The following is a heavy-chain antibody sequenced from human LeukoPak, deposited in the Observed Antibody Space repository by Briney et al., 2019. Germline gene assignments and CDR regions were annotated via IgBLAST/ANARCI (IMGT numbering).Heavy chain of an antibody. CDR1: GGSINDYY. J-gene: IGHJ1*01. CDR3: ARGYYDSGTYSGYFQH. D-gene: IGHD3-10*01. CDR2: IYYSGST. V-gene: IGHV4-59*01. Sequence: NASETLSLTCTVSGGSINDYYWNWIRQPPGKGLERIGYIYYSGSTNYNPSLKSRVTISVDTSKTRFSLRLSSVTAADTAVYYCARGYYDSGTYSGYFQHWGQGTLVTVSS.